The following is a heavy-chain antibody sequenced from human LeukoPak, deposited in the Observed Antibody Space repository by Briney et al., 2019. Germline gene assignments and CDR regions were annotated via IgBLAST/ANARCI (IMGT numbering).Heavy chain of an antibody. CDR2: IIPIFGTA. J-gene: IGHJ4*02. Sequence: SVKVSCKASGGTFSSYAISWVRQAPGQGLEWMGGIIPIFGTANYAQKFQGRVTITADESTSTAYMELSSLRSDDTAVYYCARDYCSSTSCLFDYWGQGTLVTVSS. CDR3: ARDYCSSTSCLFDY. CDR1: GGTFSSYA. D-gene: IGHD2-2*01. V-gene: IGHV1-69*13.